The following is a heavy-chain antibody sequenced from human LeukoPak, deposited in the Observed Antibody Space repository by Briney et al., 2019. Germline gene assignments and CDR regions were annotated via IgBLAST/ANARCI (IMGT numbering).Heavy chain of an antibody. J-gene: IGHJ4*02. D-gene: IGHD5-18*01. CDR3: AKDHGYSYGYLTYFDY. Sequence: GRSLRLSCAASGFTFSSYVMHWVRQAPGKGLEWVAVISYDGSNKYYADSVKGRFTISRDNSKNTLYLQMNSLRAEDTAVYYCAKDHGYSYGYLTYFDYWGQGTLVTVSS. CDR2: ISYDGSNK. CDR1: GFTFSSYV. V-gene: IGHV3-30*18.